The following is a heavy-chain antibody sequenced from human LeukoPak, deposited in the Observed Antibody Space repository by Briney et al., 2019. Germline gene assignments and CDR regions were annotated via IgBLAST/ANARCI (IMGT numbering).Heavy chain of an antibody. D-gene: IGHD5-18*01. CDR1: GGSISSSSYY. CDR2: IYYSGST. J-gene: IGHJ4*02. V-gene: IGHV4-61*05. Sequence: SETLSLTCTVSGGSISSSSYYWGWIRQPPGKGLEWIGYIYYSGSTNYKPSLKSRVTISVDTSKSQFSLKLSSVTAADTAVYYCARVGYSYGCDYWGQGTLVTVSS. CDR3: ARVGYSYGCDY.